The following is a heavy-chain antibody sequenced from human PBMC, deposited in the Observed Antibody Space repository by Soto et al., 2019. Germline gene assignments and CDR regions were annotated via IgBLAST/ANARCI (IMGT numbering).Heavy chain of an antibody. CDR1: GGSISSYY. D-gene: IGHD6-19*01. V-gene: IGHV4-59*01. Sequence: SETLSLTCTVSGGSISSYYWSWIRQPPGKGLEWIGYIYYSGSTNYNPSLKSRVTISVDTSKNQFSLKLSSVTAADTAVYYCARGNSGWYHYYYMDVWGKGTTVTVSS. J-gene: IGHJ6*03. CDR3: ARGNSGWYHYYYMDV. CDR2: IYYSGST.